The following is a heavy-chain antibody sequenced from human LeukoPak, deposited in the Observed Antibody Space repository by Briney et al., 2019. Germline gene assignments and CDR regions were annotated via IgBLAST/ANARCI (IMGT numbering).Heavy chain of an antibody. CDR3: ARDEVAVAEFGYYYYGMDV. CDR2: ISSSSSTI. J-gene: IGHJ6*02. Sequence: GGSLRLSCAASGFTFSSYSMNWVRQAPGKGLEWVSYISSSSSTIYYADSVKGRFTISRDNAKNSLYLQMNSLRAEDTAVYYCARDEVAVAEFGYYYYGMDVWGQGTTVTVSS. D-gene: IGHD6-19*01. CDR1: GFTFSSYS. V-gene: IGHV3-48*04.